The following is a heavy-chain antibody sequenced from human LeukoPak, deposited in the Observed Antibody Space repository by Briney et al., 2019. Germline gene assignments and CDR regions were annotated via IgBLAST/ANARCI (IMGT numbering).Heavy chain of an antibody. CDR1: GYTFHNYG. CDR3: ARTSGVSAAGSPYYLDY. V-gene: IGHV1-18*01. CDR2: ISPYSGNT. J-gene: IGHJ4*02. D-gene: IGHD6-13*01. Sequence: APVKASCKASGYTFHNYGISWVRQAPGQGLEWMGWISPYSGNTDYTERLQGRVTMTTDTSTTTAFMELRSLRSDDTAVYYCARTSGVSAAGSPYYLDYWGQGTLVTVSS.